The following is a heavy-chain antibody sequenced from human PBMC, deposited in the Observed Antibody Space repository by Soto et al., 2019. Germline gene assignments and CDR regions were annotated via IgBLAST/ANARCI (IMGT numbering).Heavy chain of an antibody. D-gene: IGHD1-1*01. CDR2: INAANGDT. CDR3: VRMHVSATFIYWFDP. Sequence: GASVKVSCKASGYTFTSYGIHWVRQAPGQRLEWMGWINAANGDTKYSPKFQGRVTITRDTSASTAYMELSSLRSEDTAVYYCVRMHVSATFIYWFDPWGQGTLVTVSS. CDR1: GYTFTSYG. V-gene: IGHV1-3*01. J-gene: IGHJ5*02.